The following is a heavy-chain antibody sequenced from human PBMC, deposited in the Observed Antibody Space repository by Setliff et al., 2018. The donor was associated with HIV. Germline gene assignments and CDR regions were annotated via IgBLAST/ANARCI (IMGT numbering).Heavy chain of an antibody. V-gene: IGHV3-23*01. D-gene: IGHD3-22*01. CDR3: AKELAASGLGYFDS. CDR2: ILNTGERT. Sequence: LRLSCAASGFTFSNYAMSWVRQAPGEGLEWVSAILNTGERTFYADSVKGRFTISRDNSKNTVYLQMNSLRAEDTAEYHCAKELAASGLGYFDSWGRGILVTVSS. J-gene: IGHJ4*02. CDR1: GFTFSNYA.